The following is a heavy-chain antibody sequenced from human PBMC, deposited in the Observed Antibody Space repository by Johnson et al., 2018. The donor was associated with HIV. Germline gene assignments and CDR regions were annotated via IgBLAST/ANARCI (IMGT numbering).Heavy chain of an antibody. CDR3: AKALRGHSSSSFDAFDI. Sequence: VQLLESGGGLVQPGGSLRLSCAASGFTFSSYAMSWVRQAPGKGLEWVSAISGSGGSTYYADSVKGRFTISRDISKNTLYLQMNSLRAEDTAVYYCAKALRGHSSSSFDAFDIWGQGQWSPSLQ. D-gene: IGHD6-6*01. CDR1: GFTFSSYA. CDR2: ISGSGGST. J-gene: IGHJ3*02. V-gene: IGHV3-23*01.